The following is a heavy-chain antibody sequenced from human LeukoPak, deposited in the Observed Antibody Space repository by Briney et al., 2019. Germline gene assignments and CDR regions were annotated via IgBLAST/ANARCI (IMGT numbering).Heavy chain of an antibody. CDR3: ARTHDYGDYVDY. V-gene: IGHV3-48*04. J-gene: IGHJ4*02. Sequence: PGGSLRLSCAASGFTFSSYWMSWVRQAPGKGLEWVSYISSSGSTIYYADSVKGRFTISRDNAKNSLYLQMNSLRAEDTAVYYCARTHDYGDYVDYWGQGTLVTVSS. CDR1: GFTFSSYW. CDR2: ISSSGSTI. D-gene: IGHD4-17*01.